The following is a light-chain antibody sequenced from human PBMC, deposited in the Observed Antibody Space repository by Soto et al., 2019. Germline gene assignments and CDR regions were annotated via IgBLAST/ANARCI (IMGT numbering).Light chain of an antibody. CDR1: SSDVGGYDY. Sequence: QSALTQPASVSGSPGQSIAISCXGTSSDVGGYDYVSWYQQQPDKAPKXMXXXVTKRPSGVSNRFSCSKSGNTASLTISGLQAEDEADYYCSSHTSGSTRVFGTGTKLTVL. J-gene: IGLJ1*01. CDR2: XVT. V-gene: IGLV2-14*01. CDR3: SSHTSGSTRV.